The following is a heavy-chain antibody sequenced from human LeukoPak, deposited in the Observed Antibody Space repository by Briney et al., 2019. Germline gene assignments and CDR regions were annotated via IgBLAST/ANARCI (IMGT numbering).Heavy chain of an antibody. CDR2: IRNKANSYTT. V-gene: IGHV3-72*01. CDR3: TRASISSTPYYFDY. J-gene: IGHJ4*02. Sequence: PGGSLRLSCAASGFTFSDHHMDWVRQAPGKGLEWVCRIRNKANSYTTEYAASVKGRFTVSRDDSKNSLFLQMLSLKTEDTAMYYCTRASISSTPYYFDYWGQGALVTVSS. CDR1: GFTFSDHH. D-gene: IGHD5-12*01.